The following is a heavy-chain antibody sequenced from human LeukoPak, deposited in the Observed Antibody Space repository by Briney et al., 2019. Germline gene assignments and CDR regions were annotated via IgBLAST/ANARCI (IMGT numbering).Heavy chain of an antibody. J-gene: IGHJ6*02. CDR3: ARAYVAPTLVAYYGMDV. CDR2: IRSNAHGGTT. Sequence: GGSLRLSCTTSGFTFADYAINWVRQTPGQGLEWVGFIRSNAHGGTTDYAASVKGRFSISRDDSKTIAYLQMDSLKTDDTAVYYCARAYVAPTLVAYYGMDVWGQGTTVIVSS. CDR1: GFTFADYA. V-gene: IGHV3-49*04. D-gene: IGHD3-10*01.